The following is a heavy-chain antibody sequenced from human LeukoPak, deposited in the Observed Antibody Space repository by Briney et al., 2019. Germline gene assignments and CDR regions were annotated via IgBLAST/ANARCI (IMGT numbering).Heavy chain of an antibody. CDR2: ICYSGST. Sequence: SETLSLTCSVSGGSISSDCWSWIRQSPGKGLEWVGYICYSGSTYYNPSLKSRVTISVDTSKNQFSLKLISLSAADTAVYYCASETETYYFDYWGQGTLVTVS. CDR1: GGSISSDC. D-gene: IGHD2-21*02. J-gene: IGHJ4*02. CDR3: ASETETYYFDY. V-gene: IGHV4-59*01.